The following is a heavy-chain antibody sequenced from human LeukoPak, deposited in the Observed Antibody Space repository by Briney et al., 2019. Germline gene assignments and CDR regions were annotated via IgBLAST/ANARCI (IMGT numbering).Heavy chain of an antibody. Sequence: GGSLRLSCAASGFTFSDYDMSWIRQAPGKGLEWVSYISRSSSYTTYADSVKGRFTISRDTAKNSLYLQMNSLRAEDTALYYCARSEPYGSGSYFDYWGQGTLVTVSS. V-gene: IGHV3-11*03. CDR2: ISRSSSYT. CDR1: GFTFSDYD. D-gene: IGHD3-10*01. J-gene: IGHJ4*02. CDR3: ARSEPYGSGSYFDY.